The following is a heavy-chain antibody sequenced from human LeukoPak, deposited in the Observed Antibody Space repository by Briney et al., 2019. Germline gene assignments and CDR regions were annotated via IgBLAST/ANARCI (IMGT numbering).Heavy chain of an antibody. V-gene: IGHV3-23*01. J-gene: IGHJ4*02. CDR1: GFAFSNYA. D-gene: IGHD1-7*01. CDR2: ISDRGGST. Sequence: GGSLRLSCAASGFAFSNYAMSWVRQAPGKGLEWVSAISDRGGSTYYADSVKGRFTISRDNSKNTLYLQMNSLRAEDTAVYYCALRRTTRLFWGQGTLVTVSS. CDR3: ALRRTTRLF.